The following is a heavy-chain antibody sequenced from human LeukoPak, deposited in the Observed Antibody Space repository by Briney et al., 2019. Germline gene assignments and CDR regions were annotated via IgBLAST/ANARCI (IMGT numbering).Heavy chain of an antibody. CDR2: INPSGGST. D-gene: IGHD3-10*01. CDR1: GYTFTSYY. V-gene: IGHV1-46*01. Sequence: ASVKVSCKASGYTFTSYYMHWVRQAPGQGLEWMGIINPSGGSTSYAQKFQGRVTMTRDTSTSTVYMELSSLRSEDTAVYYCASHPMVRGVVAGVDYWGQGTLVTVSS. J-gene: IGHJ4*02. CDR3: ASHPMVRGVVAGVDY.